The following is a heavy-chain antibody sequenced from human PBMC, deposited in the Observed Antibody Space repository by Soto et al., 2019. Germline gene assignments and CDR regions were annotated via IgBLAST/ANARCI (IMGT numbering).Heavy chain of an antibody. Sequence: GGSLRLSCAASGFTFSSYSMNWVRQAPGKGLEWVSYISSSSSTIYYADSVKGRFTISRDNAKNSLYLQMNSLRDEDTAVYYCARDTEGYDFWSGYYPLDYWGQGTLVTVSS. J-gene: IGHJ4*02. D-gene: IGHD3-3*01. V-gene: IGHV3-48*02. CDR2: ISSSSSTI. CDR1: GFTFSSYS. CDR3: ARDTEGYDFWSGYYPLDY.